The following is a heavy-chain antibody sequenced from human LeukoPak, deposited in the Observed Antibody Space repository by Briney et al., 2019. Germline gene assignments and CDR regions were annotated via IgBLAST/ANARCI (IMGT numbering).Heavy chain of an antibody. D-gene: IGHD7-27*01. V-gene: IGHV4-59*01. J-gene: IGHJ4*02. CDR2: IYYTET. CDR1: GGSISNYY. CDR3: ATRKLGNDY. Sequence: SETLSLTCTVSGGSISNYYWSWIRQAPGKGLEWIGYIYYTETSYNPSLKSRVTISADTSKNQFSLKLYSVTAADTAVYYCATRKLGNDYWGQGTLVTVSS.